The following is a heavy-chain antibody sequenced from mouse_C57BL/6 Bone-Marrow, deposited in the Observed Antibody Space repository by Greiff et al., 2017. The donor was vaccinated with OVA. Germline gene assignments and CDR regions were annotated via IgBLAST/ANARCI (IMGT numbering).Heavy chain of an antibody. CDR3: ARPLTGKGVYYFDY. CDR1: GFTFSSYA. J-gene: IGHJ2*01. D-gene: IGHD4-1*01. CDR2: ISDGGSYT. Sequence: DVMLVESGGGLVKPGGSLKLSCAASGFTFSSYAMSWVRQTPEKRLEWVATISDGGSYTYYPDNVKGRFTISRDNAKNNLYLQMSHLKSEDTAMYYCARPLTGKGVYYFDYWGQGTTLTVSS. V-gene: IGHV5-4*03.